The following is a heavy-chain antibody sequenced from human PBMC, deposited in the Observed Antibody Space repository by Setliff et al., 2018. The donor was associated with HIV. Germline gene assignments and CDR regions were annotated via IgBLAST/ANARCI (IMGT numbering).Heavy chain of an antibody. CDR2: INHSGST. Sequence: SETLSLTCAVSGYSIRSGYYWGWIRQSPAKGLEWIGEINHSGSTKYNPSLKSRVTISIDTSKNQFSLKLRSVTAADTAVYYCARWGDGYNSYDSWGQGTLVTVSS. CDR1: GYSIRSGYY. V-gene: IGHV4-38-2*01. J-gene: IGHJ4*02. CDR3: ARWGDGYNSYDS. D-gene: IGHD5-12*01.